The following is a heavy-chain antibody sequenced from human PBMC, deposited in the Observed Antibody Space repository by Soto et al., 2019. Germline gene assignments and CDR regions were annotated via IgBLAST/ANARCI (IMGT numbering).Heavy chain of an antibody. J-gene: IGHJ4*02. CDR3: ARDLLEGYGHARQPDY. CDR1: GFTFRAYS. D-gene: IGHD5-18*01. V-gene: IGHV3-21*06. CDR2: ITSSSTYI. Sequence: GGSLKLACVASGFTFRAYSMSWVRQAPGQGLEWVSSITSSSTYIYYTRSVEGRFTISRDDAKNSLHLQMNSLRAEDTAVYYCARDLLEGYGHARQPDYWGQGTLVTVSS.